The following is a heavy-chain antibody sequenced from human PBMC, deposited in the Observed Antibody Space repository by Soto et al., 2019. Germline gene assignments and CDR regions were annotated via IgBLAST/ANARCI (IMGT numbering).Heavy chain of an antibody. Sequence: QVQLVESGGGVVQPGRSLRLSCAASGFTFSNNAMDWVRQAPGKGLEWVAVISYDGSNKYIAESVKGRFTISRDNSKNILFLQMNSLRAEDTAVYYCARGTTTSAFSAMDVWGPGTTVTVSS. V-gene: IGHV3-30-3*01. J-gene: IGHJ6*02. CDR1: GFTFSNNA. CDR3: ARGTTTSAFSAMDV. D-gene: IGHD1-1*01. CDR2: ISYDGSNK.